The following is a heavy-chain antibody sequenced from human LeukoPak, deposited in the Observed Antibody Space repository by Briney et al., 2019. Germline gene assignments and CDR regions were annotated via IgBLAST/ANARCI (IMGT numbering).Heavy chain of an antibody. CDR3: ARDPYNGNYGDSYYYFMDA. CDR1: GFTFRDYF. D-gene: IGHD1-26*01. V-gene: IGHV3-11*04. Sequence: GGSLRLSCAASGFTFRDYFMSWIRQAPGKGLEWVSSITSSSMYIYYADSVKGRFTISRDNAKNSLSLQMNSLRAEDTAVYYCARDPYNGNYGDSYYYFMDAWGKGTTVTISS. J-gene: IGHJ6*03. CDR2: ITSSSMYI.